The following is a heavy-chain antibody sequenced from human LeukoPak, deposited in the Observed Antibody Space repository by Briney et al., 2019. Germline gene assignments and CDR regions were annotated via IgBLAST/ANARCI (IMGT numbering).Heavy chain of an antibody. D-gene: IGHD1-14*01. CDR3: ATETIGRHYDY. V-gene: IGHV3-21*01. CDR1: GFTFSSCG. J-gene: IGHJ4*02. CDR2: IGPTGTDR. Sequence: PGGSLRLSCAASGFTFSSCGFNWVRQAPGKGLEWVSSIGPTGTDRYYADSVRRRFTIYRDNAKNSMYLQMDSLRDEDTAVYYCATETIGRHYDYWGQGTLLTVSS.